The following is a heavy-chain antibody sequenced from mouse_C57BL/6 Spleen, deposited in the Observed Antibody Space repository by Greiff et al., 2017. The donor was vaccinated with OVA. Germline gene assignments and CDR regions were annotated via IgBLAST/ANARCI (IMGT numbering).Heavy chain of an antibody. CDR2: ISSGSSTI. D-gene: IGHD2-4*01. J-gene: IGHJ2*01. CDR3: ARREGYYDYGFDY. CDR1: GFTFSDYG. V-gene: IGHV5-17*01. Sequence: EVQVVESGGGLVKPGGSLKLSCAASGFTFSDYGMHWVRQAPEKGLEWVAYISSGSSTIYYADTVKGRFTISRDNAKNTLFLQMTSLRSEDTAMYYCARREGYYDYGFDYWGQGTTLTVSS.